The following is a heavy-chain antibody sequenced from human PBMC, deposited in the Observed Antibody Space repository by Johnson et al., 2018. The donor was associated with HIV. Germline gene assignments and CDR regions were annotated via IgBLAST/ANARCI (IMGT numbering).Heavy chain of an antibody. J-gene: IGHJ3*02. CDR1: GFTFRDYY. D-gene: IGHD5-18*01. CDR2: ISSSGTTI. CDR3: ASGYSYGPDSFDI. V-gene: IGHV3-11*04. Sequence: QVQLVESGGGLVKPGGSLRLSCVVSGFTFRDYYMSWIRQAPGKGLAWVSYISSSGTTIYYADSVQGRFTISRDNSKNTLYLQMKSLRSEDTAVYYCASGYSYGPDSFDIWGQGTMVTVSS.